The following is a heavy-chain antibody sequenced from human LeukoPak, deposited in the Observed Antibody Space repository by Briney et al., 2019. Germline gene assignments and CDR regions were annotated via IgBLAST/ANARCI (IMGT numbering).Heavy chain of an antibody. V-gene: IGHV6-1*01. CDR3: ARDLGQQLTRGNWFDP. CDR2: TYYRSKWYN. CDR1: GDSVSSNSAA. J-gene: IGHJ5*02. D-gene: IGHD6-13*01. Sequence: SQTLSLTCAISGDSVSSNSAAWNWIRQSPSRGLEWLGRTYYRSKWYNDYAVSVKSRITINPDTSKNQFSLQLNSVTPEDTAVYYCARDLGQQLTRGNWFDPWGQGTLVTVSS.